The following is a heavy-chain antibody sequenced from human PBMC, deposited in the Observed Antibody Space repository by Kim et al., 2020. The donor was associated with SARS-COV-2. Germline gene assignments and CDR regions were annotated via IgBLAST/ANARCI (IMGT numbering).Heavy chain of an antibody. D-gene: IGHD6-19*01. V-gene: IGHV3-23*01. Sequence: SVKCRLNTSRDNSKNTQYLQMNSRRAEDTAVYYCAKEGIAVAGTAHFDYWGQGTLVTVSS. CDR3: AKEGIAVAGTAHFDY. J-gene: IGHJ4*02.